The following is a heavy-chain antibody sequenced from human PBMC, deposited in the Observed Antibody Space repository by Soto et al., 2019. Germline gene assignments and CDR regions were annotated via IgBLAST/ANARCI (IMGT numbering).Heavy chain of an antibody. Sequence: IGWVRQMPGKGLEWMGRIDPSDSYTNYSPSFQGHVTISADKSISTAYLQWSSLKASDTAMYYCASSPRGYCSSTSCRELGNYYGMDVWGQGTTVTVSS. D-gene: IGHD2-2*01. V-gene: IGHV5-10-1*01. J-gene: IGHJ6*02. CDR3: ASSPRGYCSSTSCRELGNYYGMDV. CDR2: IDPSDSYT.